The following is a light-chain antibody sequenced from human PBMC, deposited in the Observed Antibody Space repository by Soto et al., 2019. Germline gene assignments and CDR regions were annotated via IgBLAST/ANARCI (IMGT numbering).Light chain of an antibody. CDR3: SSYTSSSSYV. V-gene: IGLV2-14*01. CDR2: DVT. J-gene: IGLJ1*01. CDR1: SSDVGGYKF. Sequence: QSVLTQPASVSGSPGQSITISCTGTSSDVGGYKFVSWYQQHPDKAPKLLIYDVTNRPSGFSNRFTGSKSGNTASLTISGLQAEDEADYYCSSYTSSSSYVFGTGTKVTVL.